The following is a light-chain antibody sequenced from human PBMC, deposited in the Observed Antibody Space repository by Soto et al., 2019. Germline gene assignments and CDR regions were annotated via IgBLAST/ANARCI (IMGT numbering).Light chain of an antibody. Sequence: EIVMTQSPATLSVSPGERATFSCRASQCVSSNLAWYQQKPGQAPRLIIYGSSTRATGIPARFSGSGSGTEFTLTISSLQSEDFAIYFCQQYNNWPPDRTFGQGTKVEIK. CDR3: QQYNNWPPDRT. V-gene: IGKV3-15*01. CDR2: GSS. CDR1: QCVSSN. J-gene: IGKJ1*01.